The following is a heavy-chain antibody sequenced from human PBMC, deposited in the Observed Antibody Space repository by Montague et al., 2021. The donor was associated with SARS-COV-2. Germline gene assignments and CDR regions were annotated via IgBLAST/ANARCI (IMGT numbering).Heavy chain of an antibody. CDR2: IGVKVGKT. V-gene: IGHV1-18*01. J-gene: IGHJ6*02. Sequence: SVKVSCKASVSMSCKSGTDRERTPPDPRHVPMGCIGVKVGKTKYXENLQGRVTVTADTSTSTAYMDLRSLTPADTAVYYCAREVHSSYHFYYGMDAWGQGTTVIVS. CDR3: AREVHSSYHFYYGMDA. CDR1: VSMSCKSG.